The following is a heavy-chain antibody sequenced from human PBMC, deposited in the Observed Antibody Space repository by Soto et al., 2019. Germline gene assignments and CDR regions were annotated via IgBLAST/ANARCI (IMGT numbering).Heavy chain of an antibody. J-gene: IGHJ4*02. D-gene: IGHD2-15*01. Sequence: PGGSLRLSCAASGFTFSSYAMSWVRQAPGKGLEWVSAISGSGGSTYYADSVKGRFTISRDNSKNTLYLQMNSLRAEDTAVYCCAKDIVVVVAASYWGQGTLVTVSS. V-gene: IGHV3-23*01. CDR2: ISGSGGST. CDR1: GFTFSSYA. CDR3: AKDIVVVVAASY.